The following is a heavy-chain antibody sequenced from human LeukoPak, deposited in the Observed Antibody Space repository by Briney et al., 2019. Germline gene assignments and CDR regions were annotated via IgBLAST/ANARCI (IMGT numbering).Heavy chain of an antibody. D-gene: IGHD2-2*02. V-gene: IGHV1-8*01. CDR3: ARGDIVVVPAAINYYYYYYMDV. Sequence: ASVNVSCKASGYTFNSYDINWVRQATGQGLEWMGWMNPNSGNTGYAQKFQGRVTMTRNTSISTAYMELSSLRSEDTAVYYCARGDIVVVPAAINYYYYYYMDVWGKGTTVTVSS. CDR2: MNPNSGNT. J-gene: IGHJ6*03. CDR1: GYTFNSYD.